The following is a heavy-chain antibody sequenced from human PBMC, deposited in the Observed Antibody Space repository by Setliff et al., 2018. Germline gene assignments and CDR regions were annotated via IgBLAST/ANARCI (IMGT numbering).Heavy chain of an antibody. CDR2: IYPGDSDT. Sequence: GESLKISCRGSGYTFSDYWIGWVRQMPGKGLEWMGIIYPGDSDTRYSPSFQGQVTFSADKSNSTAYLQWSSLKASGTATYYCARVVGADGIGIDYWGQGTLVTVSS. CDR3: ARVVGADGIGIDY. CDR1: GYTFSDYW. D-gene: IGHD2-15*01. J-gene: IGHJ4*02. V-gene: IGHV5-51*01.